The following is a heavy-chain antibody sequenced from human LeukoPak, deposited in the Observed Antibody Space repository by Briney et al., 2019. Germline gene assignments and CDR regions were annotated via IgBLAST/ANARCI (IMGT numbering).Heavy chain of an antibody. J-gene: IGHJ4*02. V-gene: IGHV4-59*12. Sequence: SETLSLTCTVSGGSITSYYWAWLRQPPEKGLEWIGYVYYSGYSNYNPSLKSRVTISVDTSKNQFSLKLSSVTAADTAVYYCARNRGRFGYSSGWYYYFDYWGQGTLVTVSS. D-gene: IGHD6-19*01. CDR3: ARNRGRFGYSSGWYYYFDY. CDR1: GGSITSYY. CDR2: VYYSGYS.